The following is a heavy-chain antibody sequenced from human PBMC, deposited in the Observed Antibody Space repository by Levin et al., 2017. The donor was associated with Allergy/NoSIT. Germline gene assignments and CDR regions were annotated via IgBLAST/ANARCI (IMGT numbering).Heavy chain of an antibody. CDR3: ARDRSRGWLDP. D-gene: IGHD1-26*01. V-gene: IGHV3-13*01. J-gene: IGHJ5*02. Sequence: SCAASGFTFSNYDMHWVRQPTGKGLEWVSRIAVAGDTYYSDSVKGRFTIARENANNSLYLQMNSLRAGDTAVYYCARDRSRGWLDPWGQGTLVTVSS. CDR2: IAVAGDT. CDR1: GFTFSNYD.